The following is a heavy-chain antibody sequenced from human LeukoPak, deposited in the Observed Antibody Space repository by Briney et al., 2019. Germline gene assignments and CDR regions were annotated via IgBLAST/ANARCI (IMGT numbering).Heavy chain of an antibody. Sequence: SETLSLTCTVSGGSISSYYWSWIRQPPGKGLEWIGYIYTSGSTNYNPSLKSRVTISVDTSKNQFSLKLNSVTAADTAVYYCARRRRIAAAGDYYYYMDVWGKGTTVTVSS. CDR2: IYTSGST. CDR1: GGSISSYY. J-gene: IGHJ6*03. D-gene: IGHD6-13*01. CDR3: ARRRRIAAAGDYYYYMDV. V-gene: IGHV4-4*09.